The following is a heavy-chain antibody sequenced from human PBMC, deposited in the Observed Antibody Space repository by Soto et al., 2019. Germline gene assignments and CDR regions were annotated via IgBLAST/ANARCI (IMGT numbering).Heavy chain of an antibody. D-gene: IGHD4-4*01. CDR2: ISSSSSYI. Sequence: GGSLRLSCAASGFTFSSYSINWVRQAPGKGLEWVSSISSSSSYIYYADSVKGRFTISRDNAKNSLYLQMNSLRAEDTAVYYCASSMTTAPGYYYYGMDVWGQGTTVTVSS. CDR3: ASSMTTAPGYYYYGMDV. J-gene: IGHJ6*02. V-gene: IGHV3-21*01. CDR1: GFTFSSYS.